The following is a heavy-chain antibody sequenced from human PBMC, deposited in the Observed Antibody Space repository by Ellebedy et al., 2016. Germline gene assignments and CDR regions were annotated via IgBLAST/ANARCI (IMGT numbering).Heavy chain of an antibody. CDR1: GGSISSSSYY. CDR2: IYYSGST. CDR3: ARQLVYSYGLNLFDY. Sequence: SETLSLTXTVSGGSISSSSYYWGWIRQPPGKGLEWIGSIYYSGSTYYNPSLKSRVTISVDTSKNQFSLKLSSVTAADTAVYYCARQLVYSYGLNLFDYWGQGTLVTVSS. V-gene: IGHV4-39*01. D-gene: IGHD5-18*01. J-gene: IGHJ4*02.